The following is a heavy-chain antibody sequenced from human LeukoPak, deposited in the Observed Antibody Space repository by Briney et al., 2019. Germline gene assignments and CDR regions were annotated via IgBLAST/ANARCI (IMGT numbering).Heavy chain of an antibody. CDR2: ISSRDSST. CDR1: GFTFSSYA. J-gene: IGHJ4*01. D-gene: IGHD3-3*01. CDR3: AKEVGVVGTSLFGY. Sequence: GGSLRLSCAASGFTFSSYAMSWVRQAPGKGPEWVSGISSRDSSTYYTDSVKGRFTISRDNSKNTLYLQMNSLRLEDSAVYFCAKEVGVVGTSLFGYWGHGTLVTVSS. V-gene: IGHV3-23*01.